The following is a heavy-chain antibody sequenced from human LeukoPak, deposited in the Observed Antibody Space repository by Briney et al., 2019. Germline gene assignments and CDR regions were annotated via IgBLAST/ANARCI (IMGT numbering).Heavy chain of an antibody. V-gene: IGHV1-69*04. CDR1: GGTFSSYA. Sequence: AASVKVSCKASGGTFSSYAISWVRQAPGQGLEWMGRIIPILGIANYAQKFQGRVTITADKSTSTAYMELSSLRSEDTAVYYCARDGSQPYYYYYGMDVWGQGTTVTVSS. J-gene: IGHJ6*02. CDR2: IIPILGIA. D-gene: IGHD2-15*01. CDR3: ARDGSQPYYYYYGMDV.